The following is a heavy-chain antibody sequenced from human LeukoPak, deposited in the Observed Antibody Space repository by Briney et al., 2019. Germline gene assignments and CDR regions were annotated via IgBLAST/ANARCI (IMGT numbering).Heavy chain of an antibody. CDR2: IKEDESEK. CDR3: ARGVGGADY. V-gene: IGHV3-7*01. Sequence: PGGSLRLSCAASGFTYSSYWMSWVRQAPGKGLEWVANIKEDESEKYYVDSVKGRFTISRDNARNSLYLQMNSLRAEDTAVYYCARGVGGADYWGQGTLVTVSS. CDR1: GFTYSSYW. D-gene: IGHD2-21*01. J-gene: IGHJ4*02.